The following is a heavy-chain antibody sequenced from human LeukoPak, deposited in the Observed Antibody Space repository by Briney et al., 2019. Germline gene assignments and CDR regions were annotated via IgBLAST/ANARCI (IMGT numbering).Heavy chain of an antibody. J-gene: IGHJ4*02. CDR2: ISYDGSNK. CDR1: GFTFSSYA. D-gene: IGHD3-10*01. CDR3: ARSDLGEAFDY. Sequence: SLKLSCAASGFTFSSYAMKWVRQAPGKGQEGVAVISYDGSNKYYADSVKGRFTISRDNAKNTLYLQMNSLRAEDTAVYYCARSDLGEAFDYWGQGTLVTVSS. V-gene: IGHV3-30*04.